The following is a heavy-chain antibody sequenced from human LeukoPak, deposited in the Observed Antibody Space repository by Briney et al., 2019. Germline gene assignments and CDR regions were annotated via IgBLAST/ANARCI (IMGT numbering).Heavy chain of an antibody. CDR2: IYYSGTT. Sequence: SETLSLTCAVSGGSISSGGYSWSWIRQHPGKGLEWIGYIYYSGTTYYNPSLKSRVTISLDTSKSQFSLKLTSVTAADTAVYYCARGFSYYDSSGYSYDYWGQGTLVTVSS. D-gene: IGHD3-22*01. J-gene: IGHJ4*02. CDR3: ARGFSYYDSSGYSYDY. V-gene: IGHV4-31*11. CDR1: GGSISSGGYS.